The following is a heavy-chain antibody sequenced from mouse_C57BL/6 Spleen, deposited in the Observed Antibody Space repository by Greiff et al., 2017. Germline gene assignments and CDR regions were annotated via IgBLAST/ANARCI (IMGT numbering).Heavy chain of an antibody. CDR3: ATNYSGSRGDY. D-gene: IGHD1-1*01. J-gene: IGHJ2*01. Sequence: VQLQQSGPELVKPGASVKISCTASGYAFSNSWMNWVKQRPGKGLEWIGGIYPGDGDTNYNGKFKGQATLTADKSSSTAYMQRSSLTSEDSAVYFCATNYSGSRGDYWGKGTTLTVSS. CDR2: IYPGDGDT. CDR1: GYAFSNSW. V-gene: IGHV1-82*01.